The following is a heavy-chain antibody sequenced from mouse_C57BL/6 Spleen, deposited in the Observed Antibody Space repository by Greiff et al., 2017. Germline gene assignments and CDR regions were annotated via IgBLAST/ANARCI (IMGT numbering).Heavy chain of an antibody. V-gene: IGHV1-15*01. Sequence: VQLQQSGAELVRPGASVTLSCKASGYTFTDYEMHWVKQTPVHGLEWIGAIDPETGGTAYNQKFKGKALLTADKSSSTAYMELRSLTSEDSAVYYCTRLGRFAYWGQGTLVTVSA. CDR2: IDPETGGT. J-gene: IGHJ3*01. D-gene: IGHD4-1*01. CDR3: TRLGRFAY. CDR1: GYTFTDYE.